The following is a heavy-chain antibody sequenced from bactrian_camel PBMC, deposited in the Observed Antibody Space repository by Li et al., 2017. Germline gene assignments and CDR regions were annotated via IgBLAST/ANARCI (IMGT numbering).Heavy chain of an antibody. V-gene: IGHV3S6*01. CDR1: GFTFSTAW. D-gene: IGHD6*01. CDR2: IASDGNT. CDR3: AAANRPCTAVVGADFGS. Sequence: HVQLVESGGGLVQPGGSLRLSCAASGFTFSTAWMHWVRQAPGKEREGVAGIASDGNTIYADSVKGRFTISKDSAKNTLYLQMNSLKPEDTAMYYCAAANRPCTAVVGADFGSWGQGTQVTVS. J-gene: IGHJ6*01.